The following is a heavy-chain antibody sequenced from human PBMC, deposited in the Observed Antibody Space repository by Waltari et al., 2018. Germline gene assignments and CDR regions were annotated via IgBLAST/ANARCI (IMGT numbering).Heavy chain of an antibody. V-gene: IGHV4-59*11. CDR2: IYYSGST. CDR3: ARERGSSSAYGMDV. Sequence: QVQLQESGPGLVKPSETLSLTCTVSGCSISSHYWSWIRQPPGKGLEWIGYIYYSGSTNYNPSLKSRVTISVDTSKNQFCLKLSSVTAADTSVYYCARERGSSSAYGMDVWGQGTTVTVSS. J-gene: IGHJ6*02. D-gene: IGHD6-6*01. CDR1: GCSISSHY.